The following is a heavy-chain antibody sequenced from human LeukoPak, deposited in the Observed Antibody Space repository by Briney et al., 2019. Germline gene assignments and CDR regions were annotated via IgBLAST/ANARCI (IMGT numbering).Heavy chain of an antibody. V-gene: IGHV4-31*03. CDR1: GGSISSAGYY. CDR2: IYYSGST. Sequence: PSETLSLTCTVSGGSISSAGYYWTWIRQHPGKGLEWIGYIYYSGSTYYSPSLKSRVTISLDTSKNQFSLNLSFVTAADTAVYYCAAYGLGSSRRFDPWGQGTLVTVSS. D-gene: IGHD3-10*01. J-gene: IGHJ5*02. CDR3: AAYGLGSSRRFDP.